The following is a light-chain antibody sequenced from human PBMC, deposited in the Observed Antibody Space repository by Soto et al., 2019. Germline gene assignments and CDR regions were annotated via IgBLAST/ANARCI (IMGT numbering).Light chain of an antibody. CDR2: GAS. CDR1: QSVSSSY. V-gene: IGKV3-20*01. CDR3: QQYDSSPLT. Sequence: EIVLTQSPGTLSLSPGERATLSCRASQSVSSSYLAWYQQKPGQAPRLLIYGASSRATGIPDRFSGSGSGTDFTLTIRRLEPEGFAVYSGQQYDSSPLTVGGGTKVDIK. J-gene: IGKJ4*01.